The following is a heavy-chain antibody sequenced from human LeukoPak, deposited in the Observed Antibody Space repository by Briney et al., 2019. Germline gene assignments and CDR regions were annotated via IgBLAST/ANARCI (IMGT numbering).Heavy chain of an antibody. Sequence: GGSLRLSCAASGFTFSSYGMHWVRQPPGKGLGWVAIISYDGSTKYYADSLKGRFTISRDNSKNTLYLQMNSLRAEDTAVYYCAKDGLTGSLYYYYGMDVWGQGTTVTVSS. CDR1: GFTFSSYG. CDR2: ISYDGSTK. J-gene: IGHJ6*02. CDR3: AKDGLTGSLYYYYGMDV. V-gene: IGHV3-30*18. D-gene: IGHD3-10*01.